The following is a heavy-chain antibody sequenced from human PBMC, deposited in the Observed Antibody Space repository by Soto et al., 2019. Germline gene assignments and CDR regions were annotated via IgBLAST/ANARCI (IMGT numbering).Heavy chain of an antibody. CDR1: GYTFTSYA. Sequence: QVQLVQSGAEVKKPGASVKVSCKASGYTFTSYAMHWVRQAPGQRLEWMGWINAGNGNTKYSQKFQGRVTITRDTCASTANMELSSLRSEDTAVYYCARRYDACDIWGQGTMVPVAS. CDR2: INAGNGNT. CDR3: ARRYDACDI. J-gene: IGHJ3*02. V-gene: IGHV1-3*01.